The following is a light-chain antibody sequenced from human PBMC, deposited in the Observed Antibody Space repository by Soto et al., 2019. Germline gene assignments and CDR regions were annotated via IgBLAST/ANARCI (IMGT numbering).Light chain of an antibody. CDR2: DVN. CDR1: STDVGNYNY. J-gene: IGLJ3*02. CDR3: SSYAGSKNWV. V-gene: IGLV2-8*01. Sequence: QSVLTQPPSASGSPGQSLTISCTGTSTDVGNYNYVSWYQQHPGKAPKLMISDVNRRPSGVPVRFSGSKSGNTASLTVSGLQAEDEADYYCSSYAGSKNWVFGGGTKLTVL.